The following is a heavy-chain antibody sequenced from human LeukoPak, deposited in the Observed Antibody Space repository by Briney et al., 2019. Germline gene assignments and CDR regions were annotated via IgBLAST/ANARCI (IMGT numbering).Heavy chain of an antibody. V-gene: IGHV1-46*01. CDR2: INPSGGST. CDR1: GYTFTSYY. CDR3: ARRELAGSTAYFDY. Sequence: ASVTASCKASGYTFTSYYIHWVRQAPGQGLEWMGIINPSGGSTNYAQGFQGRVTMTRDTSTSTVYMELSSLRSEDTAVYYCARRELAGSTAYFDYWGQGTLVTVSS. D-gene: IGHD1-26*01. J-gene: IGHJ4*02.